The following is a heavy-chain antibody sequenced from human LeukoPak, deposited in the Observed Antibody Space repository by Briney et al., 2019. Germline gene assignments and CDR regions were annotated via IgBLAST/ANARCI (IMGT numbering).Heavy chain of an antibody. V-gene: IGHV3-23*01. D-gene: IGHD5-18*01. CDR1: GFTFSSYA. CDR3: AKTRGYSYGYGDYYFDY. J-gene: IGHJ4*02. CDR2: ISGSGGST. Sequence: GGSLRLSCAASGFTFSSYAMSWVRQAPGKGLEWVSAISGSGGSTYYADSVKGRFTISRDNSKNTLYLQMNSLRAEDTAVYYCAKTRGYSYGYGDYYFDYWGQGTLVTVSS.